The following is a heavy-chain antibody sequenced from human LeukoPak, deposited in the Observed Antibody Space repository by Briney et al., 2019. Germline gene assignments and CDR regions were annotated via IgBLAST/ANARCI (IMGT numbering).Heavy chain of an antibody. CDR1: GGSITTSTYY. CDR2: IYSSGST. V-gene: IGHV4-39*07. D-gene: IGHD1-14*01. J-gene: IGHJ6*04. Sequence: SETLSLTCAVSGGSITTSTYYCAWVRQPPGKGLEWIGSIYSSGSTYYNPSLKSRVTISVDTSKHQFSLNLSSVTAADTAVYYCARDRKYYYHMDVWGKGTTVTVSS. CDR3: ARDRKYYYHMDV.